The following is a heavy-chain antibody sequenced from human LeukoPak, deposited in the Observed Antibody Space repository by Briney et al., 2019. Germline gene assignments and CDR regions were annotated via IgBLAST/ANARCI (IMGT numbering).Heavy chain of an antibody. CDR3: ARDLENCSGGSCYYYYYGMDV. V-gene: IGHV3-33*01. CDR1: RFTFSSYG. Sequence: GRSLRLSCAASRFTFSSYGIHWVRQAPGKGLEWVAVIWYDGSNKYYADSVKGRFTISRDNSKNTLYLQMNSLRAEDTAVYYCARDLENCSGGSCYYYYYGMDVWGQGTTVTVSS. CDR2: IWYDGSNK. J-gene: IGHJ6*02. D-gene: IGHD2-15*01.